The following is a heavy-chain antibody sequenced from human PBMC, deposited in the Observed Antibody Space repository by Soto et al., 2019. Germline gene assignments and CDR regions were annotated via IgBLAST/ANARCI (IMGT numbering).Heavy chain of an antibody. Sequence: QVQLVQSGAEVKKPGASVKVSCKASGYTFTSYGISWVRQAPGQGLEWMGWISAYNGNTNYAQKLQGRVNMTTYTSTSTAYMEQRSLKSDDTAVYYFASDPPTFVDKAMVRYGMDVWGQGTTVTVSS. CDR3: ASDPPTFVDKAMVRYGMDV. D-gene: IGHD5-18*01. V-gene: IGHV1-18*01. J-gene: IGHJ6*02. CDR1: GYTFTSYG. CDR2: ISAYNGNT.